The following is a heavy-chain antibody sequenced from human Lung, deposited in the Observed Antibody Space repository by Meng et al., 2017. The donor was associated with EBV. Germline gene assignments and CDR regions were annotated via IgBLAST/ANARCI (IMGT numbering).Heavy chain of an antibody. J-gene: IGHJ4*02. V-gene: IGHV4-4*07. CDR2: IYSSGIT. CDR3: ARESFNSGWYSDY. CDR1: GDSISDYF. D-gene: IGHD6-19*01. Sequence: QGEVQESGPGPVKSSETLSLTCTVSGDSISDYFWNWIRHPAGKGLEWIGRIYSSGITNYNPSLQSRVTMSVDTSKNQFSLKLYSVTAADTAVYYCARESFNSGWYSDYWGQGTLVTVSS.